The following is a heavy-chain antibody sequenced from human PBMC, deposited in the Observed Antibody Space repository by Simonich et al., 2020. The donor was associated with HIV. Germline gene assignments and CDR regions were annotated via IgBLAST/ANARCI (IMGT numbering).Heavy chain of an antibody. V-gene: IGHV3-30*07. CDR2: ISYDGSNK. D-gene: IGHD3-10*01. Sequence: VRQAPGKGLEWVAVISYDGSNKYYADSVKGRFTISRDNSKNTLYLQMNSLRAEDTAVYYCARDLSGDFDYWGQGTLVTVSS. J-gene: IGHJ4*02. CDR3: ARDLSGDFDY.